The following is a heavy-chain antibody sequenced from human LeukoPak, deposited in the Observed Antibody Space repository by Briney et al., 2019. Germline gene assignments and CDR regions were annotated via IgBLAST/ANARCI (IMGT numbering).Heavy chain of an antibody. V-gene: IGHV3-66*01. CDR1: GFTVSSNY. CDR3: ARDNNGDFGDRYYYYGMDV. J-gene: IGHJ6*02. D-gene: IGHD4-17*01. CDR2: IYSGGST. Sequence: GGSLRLSCAASGFTVSSNYMSWVRQAPGKGLEWVSVIYSGGSTYYADSVKGRFTISRDNSKNTLYLQMNSLRAEDTAVYYCARDNNGDFGDRYYYYGMDVWGQGTTVTVSS.